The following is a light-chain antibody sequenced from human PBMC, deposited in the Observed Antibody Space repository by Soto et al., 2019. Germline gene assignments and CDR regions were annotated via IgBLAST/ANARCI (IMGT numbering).Light chain of an antibody. CDR3: QQYNTYSPYT. CDR2: KTS. J-gene: IGKJ2*01. V-gene: IGKV1-5*03. CDR1: QTVTSW. Sequence: DIQMTQSPSTLSASVGDRVTFTCRASQTVTSWLAWYQQKPGKAPKLLIYKTSSLESGVPSRFSGSGSGTEFTLTISSLQPDDFATYYCQQYNTYSPYTFGQGTKLEIK.